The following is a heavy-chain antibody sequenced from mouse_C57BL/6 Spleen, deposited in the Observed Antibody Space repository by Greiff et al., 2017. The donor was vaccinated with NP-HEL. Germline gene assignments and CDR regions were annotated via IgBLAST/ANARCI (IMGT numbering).Heavy chain of an antibody. CDR2: IYPGDGDT. CDR3: AREGYYGPLDY. Sequence: QVQLKQSGPELVKPGASVKISCKASGYAFSSSWMNWVKQRPGKGLEWIGRIYPGDGDTNYNGKFKGKATLTADKSSSTAYMQLSSLTSEDSAVYFCAREGYYGPLDYWGQGTTLTVSS. J-gene: IGHJ2*01. D-gene: IGHD2-1*01. V-gene: IGHV1-82*01. CDR1: GYAFSSSW.